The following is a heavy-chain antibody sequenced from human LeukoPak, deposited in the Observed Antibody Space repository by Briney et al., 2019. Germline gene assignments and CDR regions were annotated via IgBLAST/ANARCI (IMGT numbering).Heavy chain of an antibody. V-gene: IGHV1-2*02. Sequence: GASVKVSCKASGYTFTGYYMHWVRQAPGQGLEWMGWINPNSGGTNYAQKFQGRVTMTRDTSISTAYMELSRLRSDDTAVYYCASAPFGYCSGGSCYQYYYGMDVRGQGTTVTVSS. CDR2: INPNSGGT. CDR3: ASAPFGYCSGGSCYQYYYGMDV. D-gene: IGHD2-15*01. J-gene: IGHJ6*02. CDR1: GYTFTGYY.